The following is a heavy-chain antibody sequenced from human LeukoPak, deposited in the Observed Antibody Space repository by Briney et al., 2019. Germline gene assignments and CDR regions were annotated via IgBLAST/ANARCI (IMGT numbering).Heavy chain of an antibody. D-gene: IGHD3-22*01. CDR1: EFTFGNAW. J-gene: IGHJ4*02. CDR2: ILKRSDGGAT. V-gene: IGHV3-15*01. CDR3: TTLTMIAVHLDL. Sequence: GGSLRLSCTVSEFTFGNAWMNWVRQAPGKGLEWFGRILKRSDGGATAYAAPVKGQFSISRDDSKNTLYLQMNSLKIEDTAIYYCTTLTMIAVHLDLWGQGTPVTVSS.